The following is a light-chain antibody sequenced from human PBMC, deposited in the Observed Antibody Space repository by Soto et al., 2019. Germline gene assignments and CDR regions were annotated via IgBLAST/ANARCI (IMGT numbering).Light chain of an antibody. CDR3: QQRSNWPPWT. V-gene: IGKV3-11*01. CDR1: QPVSGF. Sequence: EIVLTQSPATLSLFPGERATLSCRASQPVSGFLAWYQQKPGQAPRLLIYDASNRATGIPARFSGRGSGPDFTLSIGSLEPEDSAVYYCQQRSNWPPWTFGQGTKVDIK. J-gene: IGKJ1*01. CDR2: DAS.